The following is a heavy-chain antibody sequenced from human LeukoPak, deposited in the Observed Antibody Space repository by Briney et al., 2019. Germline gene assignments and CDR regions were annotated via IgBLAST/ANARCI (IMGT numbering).Heavy chain of an antibody. CDR3: ARGKSFYDTSGSEYFQH. Sequence: PGGSLRLSCAASGFTFSSYAMNWVRQAPGKGLEWVSGISGSGTNTDYIDSVKGRFTVSRDNSKNTLYLQMGSLRAEDMAVYYCARGKSFYDTSGSEYFQHWGQGTLVTVSS. CDR2: ISGSGTNT. J-gene: IGHJ1*01. D-gene: IGHD3-22*01. CDR1: GFTFSSYA. V-gene: IGHV3-23*01.